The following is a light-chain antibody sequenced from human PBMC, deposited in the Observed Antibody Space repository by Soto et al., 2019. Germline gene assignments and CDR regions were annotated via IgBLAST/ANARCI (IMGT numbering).Light chain of an antibody. CDR2: GDN. CDR3: QSYDNSLSGSWI. Sequence: QPVLTQPPSVSGAPGLRVTISCTGNSANLGTGYDVPWYQQLPGTAPKLLIYGDNNRPSGVPDRFSGSKSGTSASLAITGLQAEDEADYYCQSYDNSLSGSWIFGGGTKVTVL. V-gene: IGLV1-40*01. CDR1: SANLGTGYD. J-gene: IGLJ2*01.